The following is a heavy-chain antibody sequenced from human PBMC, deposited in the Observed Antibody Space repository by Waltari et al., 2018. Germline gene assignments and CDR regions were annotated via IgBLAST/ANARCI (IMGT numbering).Heavy chain of an antibody. CDR1: QYACIAYY. CDR3: ARYLGSATHFGLDV. Sequence: VPRVQAGAEVTKPGATVKVSCTASQYACIAYYRHLVRPAPGQGLEWMGWIDPSSGLTYAAQKFQVWVTMTRATSISTTYMELTRLKSDDTAVYYCARYLGSATHFGLDVWGQGTTVTVSS. V-gene: IGHV1-2*04. J-gene: IGHJ6*02. CDR2: IDPSSGLT. D-gene: IGHD3-10*01.